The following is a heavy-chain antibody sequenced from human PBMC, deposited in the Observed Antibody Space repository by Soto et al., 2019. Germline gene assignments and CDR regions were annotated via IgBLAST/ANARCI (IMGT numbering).Heavy chain of an antibody. V-gene: IGHV1-3*01. CDR3: AGPLRYFDSPEYYYGMDV. CDR1: GYTFTSYA. Sequence: GASVKVSCKASGYTFTSYAMHWVRQAPGQRLEWMGWINAGNGNTKYSQKFQGRVTITRDTSASTAYMELSSLRSEDTAVYYCAGPLRYFDSPEYYYGMDVWGQGTTVTVSS. D-gene: IGHD3-9*01. CDR2: INAGNGNT. J-gene: IGHJ6*02.